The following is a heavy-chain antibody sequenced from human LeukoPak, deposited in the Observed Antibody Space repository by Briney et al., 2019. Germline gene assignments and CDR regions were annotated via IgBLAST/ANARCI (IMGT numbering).Heavy chain of an antibody. J-gene: IGHJ4*02. CDR1: GGTFSSYT. CDR2: IIPILGIA. Sequence: SVKVSCKASGGTFSSYTIGWVRQAPGQGLEWMGRIIPILGIANYAQKFQGRVTITADKSTSTAYMELSSLRSEDTAVYYCAGGIAAAGSFDYWGQGTLVTVSS. V-gene: IGHV1-69*02. D-gene: IGHD6-13*01. CDR3: AGGIAAAGSFDY.